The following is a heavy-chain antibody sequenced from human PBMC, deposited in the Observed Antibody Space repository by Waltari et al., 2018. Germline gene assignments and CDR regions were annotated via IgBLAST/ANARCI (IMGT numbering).Heavy chain of an antibody. CDR1: GYTFTSYD. Sequence: QVQLVQSGAEVKKPGASVKVSCKASGYTFTSYDINWVRQATGQGLEWMGLMNPNEGEQGYAKKFQGRVTMTRNTYISTAYRELSSPRSEDTAVYYCARTLTVNTYYDILTGYSIQHYYGMDVWGQGTTVTVSS. CDR2: MNPNEGEQ. D-gene: IGHD3-9*01. V-gene: IGHV1-8*02. J-gene: IGHJ6*02. CDR3: ARTLTVNTYYDILTGYSIQHYYGMDV.